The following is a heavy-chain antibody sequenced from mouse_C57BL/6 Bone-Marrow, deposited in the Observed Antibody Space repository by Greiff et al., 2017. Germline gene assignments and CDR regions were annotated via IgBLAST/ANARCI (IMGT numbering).Heavy chain of an antibody. D-gene: IGHD1-1*01. CDR1: GYAFTNYL. J-gene: IGHJ4*01. V-gene: IGHV1-54*01. CDR2: INPGSGGT. Sequence: QVQLQQSGAELVRPGTSVKVSCKASGYAFTNYLIEWVKQRPGQGLEWIGVINPGSGGTNYNEKFKGKATLTADKSSSTAYMQLSSLTSEDSAVYFCAKSTVVGAMDYWGQGTSVTVSS. CDR3: AKSTVVGAMDY.